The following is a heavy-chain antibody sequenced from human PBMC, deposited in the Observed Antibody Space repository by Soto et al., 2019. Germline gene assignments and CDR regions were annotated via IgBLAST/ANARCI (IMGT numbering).Heavy chain of an antibody. CDR1: GFTFSSYG. CDR3: ARGRAYCGGDCYPLDAFDI. V-gene: IGHV3-33*01. CDR2: IWYDGSNK. Sequence: GGSLRLSCAASGFTFSSYGMHWVRQAPGKGLEWVAVIWYDGSNKYYADSVKGRFTISRDNSKNTLYLQMNSLRAEDTAVYYCARGRAYCGGDCYPLDAFDIWGQGTMVTVSS. D-gene: IGHD2-21*02. J-gene: IGHJ3*02.